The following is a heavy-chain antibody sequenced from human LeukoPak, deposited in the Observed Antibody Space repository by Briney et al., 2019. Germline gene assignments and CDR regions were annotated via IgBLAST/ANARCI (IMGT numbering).Heavy chain of an antibody. CDR2: IKQDGSEK. V-gene: IGHV3-7*01. Sequence: SGGSLRLSCAVSGLTFSNCWMTWVRQAPGKGLEWVANIKQDGSEKYYVDSVKGRFTISRDNAKSSLYLQMDSLRADDTAVYYCARHRPTIFGVSDAFDIWGQGTMVTVSS. CDR1: GLTFSNCW. CDR3: ARHRPTIFGVSDAFDI. J-gene: IGHJ3*02. D-gene: IGHD3-3*01.